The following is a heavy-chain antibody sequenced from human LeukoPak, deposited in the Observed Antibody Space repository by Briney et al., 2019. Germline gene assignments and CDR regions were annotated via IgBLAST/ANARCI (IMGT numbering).Heavy chain of an antibody. D-gene: IGHD6-13*01. CDR3: ARVARDSWYFDYYYMDV. V-gene: IGHV3-11*04. CDR1: GLRFSDYY. J-gene: IGHJ6*03. CDR2: ISSGGDIM. Sequence: GGSLRLSCAASGLRFSDYYVSWIRQAPGKGLQWVSYISSGGDIMHYADSVKGRFTSSRDNAKNSLYLQMNSLRAEDTAVYYCARVARDSWYFDYYYMDVWGKGTTVTVSS.